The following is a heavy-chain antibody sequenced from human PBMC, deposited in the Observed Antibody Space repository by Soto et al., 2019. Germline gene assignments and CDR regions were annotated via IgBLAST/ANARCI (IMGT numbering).Heavy chain of an antibody. Sequence: PSETLSLTCTVSGGSIISSSYYWGWIRQPPGKGLEWIGSINYSGSTYYNPSLKSRVTISADTSKNQFSLKLRSVTAADTAVYYCARERLAVAGKGGWFDPWGQETLVTVSS. J-gene: IGHJ5*02. CDR1: GGSIISSSYY. CDR3: ARERLAVAGKGGWFDP. V-gene: IGHV4-39*02. CDR2: INYSGST. D-gene: IGHD6-19*01.